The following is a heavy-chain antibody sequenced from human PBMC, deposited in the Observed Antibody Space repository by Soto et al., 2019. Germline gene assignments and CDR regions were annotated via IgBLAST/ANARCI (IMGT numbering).Heavy chain of an antibody. J-gene: IGHJ4*02. V-gene: IGHV3-23*01. CDR1: GFTFSSYA. D-gene: IGHD3-22*01. CDR2: ISGSGGST. Sequence: GGSLRLSCAASGFTFSSYAMSWVRQAPGKGLEWVSAISGSGGSTYYADSVKGRFTISRDNSKNTLYLQMNSLRAEDTAVYYCAKSYYYYDSSGYYRYFDYWGQGTLVTVYS. CDR3: AKSYYYYDSSGYYRYFDY.